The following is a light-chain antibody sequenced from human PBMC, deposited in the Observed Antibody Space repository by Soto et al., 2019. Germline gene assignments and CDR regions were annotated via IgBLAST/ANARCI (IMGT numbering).Light chain of an antibody. CDR3: QQYNDWPLT. CDR2: GAS. Sequence: EKGMTQSPAALSVSPGERATLSCRASQSVNSNLAWYQRKPGQAPRLLLYGASTRATGIPARFSGSASGTEFTLTISSLQSEDSAVYYCQQYNDWPLTFGGGTKVDIK. CDR1: QSVNSN. J-gene: IGKJ4*01. V-gene: IGKV3-15*01.